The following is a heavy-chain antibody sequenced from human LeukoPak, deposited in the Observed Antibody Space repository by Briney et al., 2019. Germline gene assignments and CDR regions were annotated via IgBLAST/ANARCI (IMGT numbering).Heavy chain of an antibody. CDR1: GFTFSSYA. J-gene: IGHJ4*02. V-gene: IGHV3-23*01. CDR2: ISGSGGST. CDR3: ARATRQPWLRSYFDY. D-gene: IGHD5-18*01. Sequence: GGSLRLSCAASGFTFSSYAMSWVRQAPGKGLEWVSAISGSGGSTYYADSVKGRFTISRDNSKNTLYLQMNSLRAEDTAVYYCARATRQPWLRSYFDYWGQGTLVTVSS.